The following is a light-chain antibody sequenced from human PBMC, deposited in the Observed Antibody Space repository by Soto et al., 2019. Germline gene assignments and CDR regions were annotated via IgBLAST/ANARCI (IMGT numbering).Light chain of an antibody. J-gene: IGKJ5*01. V-gene: IGKV3-11*01. CDR1: QSVSKC. CDR3: QQCNNWPPIT. Sequence: EIVLTQSPATLSLSPGERATLSCRASQSVSKCLAWYQQKPGQAPRLLIYNSSAGVTGIPARFSGSGSGTDFTLTISSLEPEDFAVYYCQQCNNWPPITFGQGTRLEIK. CDR2: NSS.